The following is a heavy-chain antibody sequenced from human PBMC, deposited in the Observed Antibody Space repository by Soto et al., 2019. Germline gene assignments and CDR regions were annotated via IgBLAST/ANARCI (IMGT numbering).Heavy chain of an antibody. V-gene: IGHV3-30*18. D-gene: IGHD6-13*01. CDR1: GFTFSSYG. CDR3: AKDEAHTNKYSSSCLAY. Sequence: QVQLVESGGGVVQPGRSLRLSCAASGFTFSSYGMHWVRQAPGKGLEWVAVISYDGSNKYYADSVKGRFTISRDNSKNTLYLQMNSLRAEDTAVYYCAKDEAHTNKYSSSCLAYWGQGTLVTVSS. J-gene: IGHJ4*02. CDR2: ISYDGSNK.